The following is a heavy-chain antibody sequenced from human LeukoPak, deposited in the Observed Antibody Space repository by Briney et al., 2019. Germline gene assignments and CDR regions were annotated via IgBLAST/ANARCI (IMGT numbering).Heavy chain of an antibody. Sequence: SETLSLTCAVYGGSFSGYYWSWIRQPPGKGLEWIGEINHSGSTNYNPSLKSRVTISVDTSKNQFSLKLSSVTAADTAVYYCERAIPPPNWFDPWGQGTLVTVSS. V-gene: IGHV4-34*01. CDR1: GGSFSGYY. CDR2: INHSGST. D-gene: IGHD2-2*02. CDR3: ERAIPPPNWFDP. J-gene: IGHJ5*02.